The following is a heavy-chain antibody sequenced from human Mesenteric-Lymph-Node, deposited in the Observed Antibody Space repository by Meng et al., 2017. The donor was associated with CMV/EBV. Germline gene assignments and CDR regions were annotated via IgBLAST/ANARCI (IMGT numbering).Heavy chain of an antibody. V-gene: IGHV3-48*04. CDR2: ISSSSSTI. CDR3: ARGRVGAFGG. D-gene: IGHD1-26*01. J-gene: IGHJ4*02. CDR1: GFTFSSYS. Sequence: GGSLRLSCAASGFTFSSYSMNWVRQAPGKGLEWVSYISSSSSTIYYADSAKGRFTISRDNAKNSLYLQMNSLRAEDTAVYYCARGRVGAFGGWGQGTLVTAPQ.